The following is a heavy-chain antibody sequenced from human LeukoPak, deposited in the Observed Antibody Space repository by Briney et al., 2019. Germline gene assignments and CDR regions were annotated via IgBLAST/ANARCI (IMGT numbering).Heavy chain of an antibody. V-gene: IGHV3-21*01. J-gene: IGHJ5*02. D-gene: IGHD4-11*01. CDR2: ISSGSGYI. CDR3: ARASTDYSVTDGFDT. CDR1: GFIFKDYT. Sequence: PGGSLRLSCAASGFIFKDYTMNWVRQPPGKGLQWVSLISSGSGYISYADSLKGRFTVSRDDAKSSVYLEMTSLRAEDTAVYYCARASTDYSVTDGFDTWGPGTLVTVSS.